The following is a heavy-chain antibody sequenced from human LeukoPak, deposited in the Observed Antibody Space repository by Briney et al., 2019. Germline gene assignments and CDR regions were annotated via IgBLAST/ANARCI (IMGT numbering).Heavy chain of an antibody. CDR1: GGSISSGGYY. Sequence: SQTLSLTCTVSGGSISSGGYYWSWIRQHPGTGLEWIGYIYYSGSTYYNPSLKSRVTISVDTSKNQFSLKLSSVTAADTAVYYCARDNGGRSCYSRCRWFDPWGQGTLVTVSS. CDR2: IYYSGST. CDR3: ARDNGGRSCYSRCRWFDP. V-gene: IGHV4-31*03. J-gene: IGHJ5*02. D-gene: IGHD2-15*01.